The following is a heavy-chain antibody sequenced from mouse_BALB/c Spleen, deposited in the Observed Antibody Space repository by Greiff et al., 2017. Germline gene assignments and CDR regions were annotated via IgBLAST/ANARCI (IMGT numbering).Heavy chain of an antibody. J-gene: IGHJ4*01. Sequence: QVQLKESGPGLVAPSQSLSITCTVSGFSLTSYGVHWVRQPPGKGLEWLGVIWAGGSTNYNSALMSRLSISKDNSKSQVFLKMNSLQTDDTARYYCARAQTGRGMDYWGQGTSVTVSS. D-gene: IGHD4-1*01. CDR1: GFSLTSYG. CDR3: ARAQTGRGMDY. CDR2: IWAGGST. V-gene: IGHV2-9*02.